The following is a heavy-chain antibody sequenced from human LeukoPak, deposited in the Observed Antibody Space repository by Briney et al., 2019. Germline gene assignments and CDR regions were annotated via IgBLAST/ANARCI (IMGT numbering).Heavy chain of an antibody. CDR1: GFTVSSNY. Sequence: PGGSLRLSYAASGFTVSSNYMSWVRQAPGKGLEWVSVIYSGGSTYYADSVKGRFTISRDNSKNTLYLQMNSLRAEDTAVYYCASIGSVDYGDYFNDYWGQGTLVTVSS. D-gene: IGHD4-17*01. CDR2: IYSGGST. J-gene: IGHJ4*02. V-gene: IGHV3-53*01. CDR3: ASIGSVDYGDYFNDY.